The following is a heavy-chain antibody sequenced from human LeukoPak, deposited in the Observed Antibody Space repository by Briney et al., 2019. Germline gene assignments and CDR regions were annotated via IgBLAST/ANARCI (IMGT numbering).Heavy chain of an antibody. J-gene: IGHJ4*02. CDR3: AKDANSYSGYDFYFDY. CDR1: GFTFSSYA. D-gene: IGHD5-12*01. CDR2: ISGSGGST. V-gene: IGHV3-23*01. Sequence: GGSLRLSCAASGFTFSSYAMSWVRQAPGKGLEWVSAISGSGGSTYYADSVKGRFTISRDNSKNTLCLQMNSLRAEDTAVYYCAKDANSYSGYDFYFDYWGQGTLVTVSS.